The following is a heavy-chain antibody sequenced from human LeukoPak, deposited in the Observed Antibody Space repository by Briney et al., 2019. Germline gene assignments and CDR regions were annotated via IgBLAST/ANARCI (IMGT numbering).Heavy chain of an antibody. CDR1: GFTFSSYG. J-gene: IGHJ4*02. Sequence: GGSLRLSCAASGFTFSSYGMHWVRQAPGKGLEWVAVIWYDGSNKYYADSVKGRFTISRDNSKNTLYLQMNSLRAEDTAMYYCAGQDIVVVPLQSAFPAYWGQGALVTVSS. CDR3: AGQDIVVVPLQSAFPAY. V-gene: IGHV3-33*01. CDR2: IWYDGSNK. D-gene: IGHD2-2*01.